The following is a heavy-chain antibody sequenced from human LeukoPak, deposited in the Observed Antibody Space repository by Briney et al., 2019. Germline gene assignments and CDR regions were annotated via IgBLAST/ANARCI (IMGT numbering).Heavy chain of an antibody. CDR1: GFTFSGYY. CDR3: AKAPLYCSGTSCYGGNYYYYGMDV. J-gene: IGHJ6*02. D-gene: IGHD2-2*01. CDR2: INGVGTET. V-gene: IGHV3-74*01. Sequence: GGSLRLSCAASGFTFSGYYMFWVRQVPGKGLMWVSHINGVGTETTYADSVKGRFTISRDNSKNTLYLQMNSLRAEDTAVYYCAKAPLYCSGTSCYGGNYYYYGMDVWGQGTTVTVSS.